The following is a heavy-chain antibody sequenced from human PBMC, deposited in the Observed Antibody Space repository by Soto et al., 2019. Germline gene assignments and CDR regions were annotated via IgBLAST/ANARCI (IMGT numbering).Heavy chain of an antibody. D-gene: IGHD2-2*01. Sequence: QVQLVQSGAEVKKPGSSVKVSCKASGGTFSSYTISWVRQAPGQGLEWMGRIIPILGIANYAQKFQGRVTITAHKSPSTAYMELSSLRSEDAAVYYGARMYQLLANWFDPWGQGTLVTVPS. CDR3: ARMYQLLANWFDP. CDR1: GGTFSSYT. CDR2: IIPILGIA. J-gene: IGHJ5*02. V-gene: IGHV1-69*02.